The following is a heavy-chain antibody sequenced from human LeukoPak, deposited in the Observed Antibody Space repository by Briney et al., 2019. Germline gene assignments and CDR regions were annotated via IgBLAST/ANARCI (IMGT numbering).Heavy chain of an antibody. J-gene: IGHJ3*02. Sequence: GESLQISCQGSGYSFTSYWIGWVRPMPGKGLEWMGIIYPGDSDTRYSPSFQGQVTISADKSISTAYLQWSSLKASDTAMYYCATDDSSGYYGDAFDIWGQGTMVTVSS. CDR3: ATDDSSGYYGDAFDI. CDR1: GYSFTSYW. D-gene: IGHD3-22*01. V-gene: IGHV5-51*01. CDR2: IYPGDSDT.